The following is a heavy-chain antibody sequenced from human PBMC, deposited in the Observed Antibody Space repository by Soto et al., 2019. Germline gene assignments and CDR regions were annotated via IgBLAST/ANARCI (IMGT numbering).Heavy chain of an antibody. J-gene: IGHJ4*02. V-gene: IGHV1-18*01. CDR3: ARGYCSSTSCYPPYFGY. CDR1: GYTFTSYG. CDR2: ISAYNGNT. D-gene: IGHD2-2*01. Sequence: GASVKVSCKASGYTFTSYGISWVRQAPGQGLEWMGWISAYNGNTNYAQKLQGRVTMTTDTSTSTAYMELRSLRSDDTAVYYCARGYCSSTSCYPPYFGYWGQGTLVTVSS.